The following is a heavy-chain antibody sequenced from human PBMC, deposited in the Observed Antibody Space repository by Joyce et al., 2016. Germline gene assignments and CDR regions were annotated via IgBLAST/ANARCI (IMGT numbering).Heavy chain of an antibody. V-gene: IGHV1-3*04. CDR1: GYMFTTYA. Sequence: QAQLVQSGAEVKKPGASVKISCKASGYMFTTYAIHWVRQVPGQRLEWMGWINSGTGYTKCSQDFQDRVTITRDTAATTVYMELSSLGSEDTAEYYCARDRRNHQDYYHAMDVWGQGTTVTVSS. CDR2: INSGTGYT. CDR3: ARDRRNHQDYYHAMDV. J-gene: IGHJ6*02. D-gene: IGHD2/OR15-2a*01.